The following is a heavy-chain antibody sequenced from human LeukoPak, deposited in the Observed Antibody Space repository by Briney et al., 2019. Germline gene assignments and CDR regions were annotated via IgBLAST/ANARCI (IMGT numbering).Heavy chain of an antibody. CDR3: ARGLDSSPDY. J-gene: IGHJ4*02. CDR2: IYYSGST. Sequence: PSETLSLTCTVSGGSISSYYWSWLRQPPGKGLEWIGYIYYSGSTNYNPSLKSRVTISVDTSKNQFSLKLSSVTAADTAVYYCARGLDSSPDYWGQGTLVTVSS. CDR1: GGSISSYY. V-gene: IGHV4-59*01. D-gene: IGHD6-13*01.